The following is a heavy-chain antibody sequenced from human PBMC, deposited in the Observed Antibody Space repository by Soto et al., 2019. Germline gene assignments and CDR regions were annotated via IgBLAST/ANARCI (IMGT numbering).Heavy chain of an antibody. CDR1: GGSISSYY. D-gene: IGHD3-10*01. CDR2: IYYSGST. CDR3: ARRSMVRGYYYYMDV. J-gene: IGHJ6*03. V-gene: IGHV4-59*08. Sequence: SETLSLTCTVSGGSISSYYWSWIRQPPGKGLEWIGYIYYSGSTNYNPSLKSRVTISVDTSKNQFSLKLSSVTAADTAVYYCARRSMVRGYYYYMDVWGKGTTVTSP.